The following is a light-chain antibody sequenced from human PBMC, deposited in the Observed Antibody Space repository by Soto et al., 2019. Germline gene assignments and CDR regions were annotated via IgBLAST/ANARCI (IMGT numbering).Light chain of an antibody. V-gene: IGKV3-20*01. CDR3: QQYGYSPWP. CDR1: LSVSVY. Sequence: VVLTPSPATLSLSXGERATLSCRTSLSVSVYLDWYQQKPGQAPRLLIYGASSRATGIADRFSGSGSGTDFTLTISRLEPEDSAVYYCQQYGYSPWPVGQGTKVDI. CDR2: GAS. J-gene: IGKJ1*01.